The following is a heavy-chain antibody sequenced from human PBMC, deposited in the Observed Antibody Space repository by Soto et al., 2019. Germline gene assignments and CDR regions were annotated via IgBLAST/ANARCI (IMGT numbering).Heavy chain of an antibody. V-gene: IGHV3-48*01. Sequence: PGGSLRLSCAASGFTFSSYSMNWVRQAPGKGLEWVSYISSSSSTIYYADSVKGRFTISRDNAKNSLYLQMNSLRAEGTAVYYCAGEYSSSWYEGVFDFWGQGTMVTVSS. CDR1: GFTFSSYS. D-gene: IGHD6-13*01. J-gene: IGHJ3*01. CDR3: AGEYSSSWYEGVFDF. CDR2: ISSSSSTI.